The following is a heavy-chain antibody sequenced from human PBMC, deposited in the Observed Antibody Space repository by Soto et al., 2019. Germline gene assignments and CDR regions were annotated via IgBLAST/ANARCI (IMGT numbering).Heavy chain of an antibody. CDR1: GGSISSSTYY. Sequence: PSETLSLTFTVSGGSISSSTYYWGWIRQPPGKGLEFIGSINYSGSTYYNPSLKSRVTISVDTSKNQFSLKLNSVTAADTAIYYCVRRTAVTGTTDFWGQGTLVTVSS. CDR3: VRRTAVTGTTDF. J-gene: IGHJ4*02. V-gene: IGHV4-39*01. D-gene: IGHD6-19*01. CDR2: INYSGST.